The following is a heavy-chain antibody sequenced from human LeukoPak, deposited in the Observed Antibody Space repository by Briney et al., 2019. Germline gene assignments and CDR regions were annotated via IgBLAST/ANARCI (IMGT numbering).Heavy chain of an antibody. V-gene: IGHV3-23*01. J-gene: IGHJ4*02. Sequence: GGSLRLSCAASGFTFTTYAVNWVRQAPGKGLEWVSALSGDGTFIYYVHSVKGRFTISRDNSTSTVYLQMNSLRPEHTAIYYCARWDGSSLSRARLDCWGRGTLVTVSS. CDR2: LSGDGTFI. CDR3: ARWDGSSLSRARLDC. D-gene: IGHD6-6*01. CDR1: GFTFTTYA.